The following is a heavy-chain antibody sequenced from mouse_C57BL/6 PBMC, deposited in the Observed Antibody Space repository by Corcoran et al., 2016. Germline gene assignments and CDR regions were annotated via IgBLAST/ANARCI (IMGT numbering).Heavy chain of an antibody. CDR1: WYTFTTYG. Sequence: QIQLVQSGPELKKTGATVKISCKASWYTFTTYGLSWVRQAPGKGLKWMAWINTYSGVPTYADDFKGRFAFSLETSASTAYLQINNLKNEDTATYFCARDSNWDFDVWGTGTTVTVSS. D-gene: IGHD2-5*01. V-gene: IGHV9-3*01. J-gene: IGHJ1*03. CDR2: INTYSGVP. CDR3: ARDSNWDFDV.